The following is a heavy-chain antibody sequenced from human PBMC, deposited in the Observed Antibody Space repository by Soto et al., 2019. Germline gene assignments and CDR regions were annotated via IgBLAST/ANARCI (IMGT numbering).Heavy chain of an antibody. D-gene: IGHD3-9*01. CDR1: GYTFTSYG. CDR2: ISAYNGNT. CDR3: ARQASDYDILTGYFSYYFDY. Sequence: QVQLVQSGAEVKKPGASVKVSCKASGYTFTSYGISWVRQAPGQGLEWMGWISAYNGNTNYAQKPQPRVTLTTDTSTSTAYMELMSLRSDDTAGYYCARQASDYDILTGYFSYYFDYWSQGTLVTVSS. V-gene: IGHV1-18*01. J-gene: IGHJ4*02.